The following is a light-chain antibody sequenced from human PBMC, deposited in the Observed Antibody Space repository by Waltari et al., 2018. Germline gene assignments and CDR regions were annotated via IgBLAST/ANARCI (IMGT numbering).Light chain of an antibody. V-gene: IGLV2-14*01. CDR3: SSYITSSTL. J-gene: IGLJ2*01. Sequence: QSALTQPASVSGSPGQSITISCTGTSSDVGYNYVSWYQQFPGKAPKRVIYDVIHRPSWVSNRFSGSNAGNTASLTISGLQAEDEADYLCSSYITSSTLFGGGTKLTVL. CDR1: SSDVGYNY. CDR2: DVI.